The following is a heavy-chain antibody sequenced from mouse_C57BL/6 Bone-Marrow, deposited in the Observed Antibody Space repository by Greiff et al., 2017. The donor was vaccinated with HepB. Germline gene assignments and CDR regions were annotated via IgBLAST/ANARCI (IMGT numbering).Heavy chain of an antibody. CDR3: ARREEISYAMDY. CDR2: INPNNGGT. CDR1: GYTFTDYN. J-gene: IGHJ4*01. V-gene: IGHV1-18*01. Sequence: EVQLQESGPELVKPGASVKIPCKASGYTFTDYNMDWVKQSHGKSLEWIGDINPNNGGTIYNQKFKGKATLTVDKSSSTAYMELRSLTSEDTAVYYCARREEISYAMDYWGQGTSVTVSS.